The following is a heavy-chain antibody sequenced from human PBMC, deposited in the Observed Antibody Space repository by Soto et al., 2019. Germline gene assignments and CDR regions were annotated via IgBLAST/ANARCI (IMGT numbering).Heavy chain of an antibody. Sequence: SSVTVSCKASGGTFSSYAISWVRQAPGQGLEWMGGIIPSFGTANYAQKFQGRVTITADESTSTAYMELSSLRSEDTAVYYCAGPGDYYYYYGMDVWGQGTTVTVSS. CDR3: AGPGDYYYYYGMDV. CDR2: IIPSFGTA. CDR1: GGTFSSYA. J-gene: IGHJ6*02. V-gene: IGHV1-69*13.